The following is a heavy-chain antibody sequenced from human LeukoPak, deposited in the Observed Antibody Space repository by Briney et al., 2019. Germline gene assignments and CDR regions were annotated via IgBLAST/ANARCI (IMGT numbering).Heavy chain of an antibody. CDR3: ARVSGDYGDYPWFDP. CDR1: GGSISSGGYY. CDR2: IYYSGST. D-gene: IGHD4-17*01. Sequence: SETLSLTCIVSGGSISSGGYYWSWIRQHPGKGLEWIGYIYYSGSTYYNPSLKSRVTISVDTSKNQFSLKLSSVTAADTAVYYCARVSGDYGDYPWFDPWGQGTLVTVSS. J-gene: IGHJ5*02. V-gene: IGHV4-31*03.